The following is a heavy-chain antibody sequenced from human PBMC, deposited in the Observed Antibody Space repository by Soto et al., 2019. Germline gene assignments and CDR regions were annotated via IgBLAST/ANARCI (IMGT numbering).Heavy chain of an antibody. J-gene: IGHJ5*02. D-gene: IGHD6-19*01. CDR3: AKDARSGWYWFDP. Sequence: GGSLRLSCAASGFTFSSYAMSWVRQAPEKGLEWVSAISGSGSNEYYADSVKGRFTVSRDNSKNTLYLQMNSLRAEDTAVYYCAKDARSGWYWFDPWGQGTLVTVSS. CDR2: ISGSGSNE. CDR1: GFTFSSYA. V-gene: IGHV3-23*01.